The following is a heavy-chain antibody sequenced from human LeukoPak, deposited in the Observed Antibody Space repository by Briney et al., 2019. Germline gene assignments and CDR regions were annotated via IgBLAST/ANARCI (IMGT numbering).Heavy chain of an antibody. D-gene: IGHD3-22*01. J-gene: IGHJ4*02. Sequence: GRRVRPFCAASGFTFSISSMSWVRQAPGGGLEWVSAISVGGGRTYYTDSVISRFTTSRDNSKSTRYMQMNSLRDEDTGVYYCAKDPPYYYDSSGYLDSVYWGQGTMGSVSS. CDR2: ISVGGGRT. CDR1: GFTFSISS. CDR3: AKDPPYYYDSSGYLDSVY. V-gene: IGHV3-23*01.